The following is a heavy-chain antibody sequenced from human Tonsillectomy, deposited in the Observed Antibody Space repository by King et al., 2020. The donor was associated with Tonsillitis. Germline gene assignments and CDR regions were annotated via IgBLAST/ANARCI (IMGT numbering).Heavy chain of an antibody. Sequence: LQLQESGPGLVKPSETLSLTCTVSGGSISSSSYYWGWIRQPPGKGLEWIGSIYYSGSTYYNPSLKSRVTISVDTSKNQFSLKLSSVTAADTAVYYCARHEASRYYDSSGYNYYYGMDVWGQGTTVTVSS. CDR2: IYYSGST. D-gene: IGHD3-22*01. CDR3: ARHEASRYYDSSGYNYYYGMDV. J-gene: IGHJ6*02. CDR1: GGSISSSSYY. V-gene: IGHV4-39*07.